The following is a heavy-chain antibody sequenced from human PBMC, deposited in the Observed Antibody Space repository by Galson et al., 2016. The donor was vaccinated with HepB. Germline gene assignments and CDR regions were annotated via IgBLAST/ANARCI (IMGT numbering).Heavy chain of an antibody. CDR3: ARGSDYSNYVAIY. D-gene: IGHD4-11*01. CDR1: GDSFATYD. V-gene: IGHV1-8*01. J-gene: IGHJ4*02. Sequence: SVKVSCKASGDSFATYDINWLRQATGKGPEWIGWMNPNTGDTGYVPKFQVRVTMTRNASISTAYMDLNSLISEDTAVYYCARGSDYSNYVAIYWGQETLVTASS. CDR2: MNPNTGDT.